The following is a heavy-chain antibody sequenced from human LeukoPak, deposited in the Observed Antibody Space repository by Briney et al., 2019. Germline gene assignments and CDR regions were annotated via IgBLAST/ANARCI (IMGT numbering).Heavy chain of an antibody. V-gene: IGHV5-51*01. CDR3: VRLPYGFTAFFDY. CDR2: IYPGDSDT. J-gene: IGHJ4*02. CDR1: GYSFTSYW. Sequence: GESLQISCKGSGYSFTSYWIGWVRRMPGKGLEWMGIIYPGDSDTRYSPSFQGQVTISADKSISTAYLQWSSLKASDTAMYYCVRLPYGFTAFFDYWGQGTLVTVSS. D-gene: IGHD3-10*01.